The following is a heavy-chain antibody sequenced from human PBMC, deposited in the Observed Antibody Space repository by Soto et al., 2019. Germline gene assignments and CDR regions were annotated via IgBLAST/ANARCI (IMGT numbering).Heavy chain of an antibody. V-gene: IGHV1-69*01. J-gene: IGHJ6*02. Sequence: QVQLVQSGAEVKTPGSSVKVSCKASGGTFSSYAISWVRQAPGQGLEWLGGIIPIFGTANYAQKLQGRVTITAGESTSTAYMELSRLRSEDTAVYYCARSALELVAAPYHGMDVWGQGTTVTVSS. CDR1: GGTFSSYA. D-gene: IGHD2-15*01. CDR3: ARSALELVAAPYHGMDV. CDR2: IIPIFGTA.